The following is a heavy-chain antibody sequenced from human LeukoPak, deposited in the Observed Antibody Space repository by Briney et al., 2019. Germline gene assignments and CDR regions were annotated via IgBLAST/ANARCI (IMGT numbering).Heavy chain of an antibody. J-gene: IGHJ4*02. CDR2: INHSGST. V-gene: IGHV4-34*01. CDR3: ARNKKYYYDSSGCQYYFDY. Sequence: PSETLSLTCAVYGGSFSGYYWSWIRQPPGKGLEWIGEINHSGSTNYNPSLKSRVTISVDTSKNQFSLKLSSVTAADTAVYYCARNKKYYYDSSGCQYYFDYWGQGTLVTVSS. D-gene: IGHD3-22*01. CDR1: GGSFSGYY.